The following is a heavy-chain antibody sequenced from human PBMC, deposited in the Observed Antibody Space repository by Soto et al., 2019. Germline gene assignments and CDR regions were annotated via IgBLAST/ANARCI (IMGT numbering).Heavy chain of an antibody. V-gene: IGHV1-69*02. CDR1: GGTFSSYT. J-gene: IGHJ2*01. CDR3: ARVEGSSGSSFAL. CDR2: IIPILGIA. D-gene: IGHD6-13*01. Sequence: QVQLVQSGAEVKKPGASVKVSCKASGGTFSSYTISWVRQAPGQGLEWMGRIIPILGIADYAQKFQGSVTITADKSTSTAYMELSSLRSEDTAVYYCARVEGSSGSSFALWGRGTLVTVSS.